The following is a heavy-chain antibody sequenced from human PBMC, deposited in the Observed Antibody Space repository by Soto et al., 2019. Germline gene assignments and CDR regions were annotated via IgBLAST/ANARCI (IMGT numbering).Heavy chain of an antibody. Sequence: ASVKVSCKTSGYSFTNSGITWVRQAPGKGLEWMGWISPYNGNTNYAEKIQGRGTMTTDTSTRTAYMELSSLTSDGTAVYYCARDQAKFVNDYYPYCGMDVWGQGTTVTVSS. CDR2: ISPYNGNT. D-gene: IGHD3-10*01. CDR3: ARDQAKFVNDYYPYCGMDV. J-gene: IGHJ6*02. V-gene: IGHV1-18*01. CDR1: GYSFTNSG.